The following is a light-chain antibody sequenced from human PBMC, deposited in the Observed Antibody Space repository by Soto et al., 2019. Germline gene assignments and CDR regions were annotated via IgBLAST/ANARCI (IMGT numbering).Light chain of an antibody. CDR3: QRSSGIPYT. CDR1: QTISTY. V-gene: IGKV1-39*01. Sequence: DIQMTQSPSSLSASVGDRVTITCRASQTISTYLNWYQQNPGKAPKLLISAASSLQSGVPSRFSGSGSGTDFTLTISSLQPEDFATYYCQRSSGIPYTFGQGTKLEIK. CDR2: AAS. J-gene: IGKJ2*01.